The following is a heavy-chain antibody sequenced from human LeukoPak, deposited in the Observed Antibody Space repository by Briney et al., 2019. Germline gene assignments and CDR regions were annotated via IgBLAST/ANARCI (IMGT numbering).Heavy chain of an antibody. V-gene: IGHV3-23*01. Sequence: PGGSLRFSCAASGFTFSSYSMSWVRQAPGKGLEWVSSISSSGGNTYYPDSVKGRFTISRDNSKNTMYLQMNSLRAEDTAVYYCAKDRPTWPIDYWGQGTLVTVSS. J-gene: IGHJ4*02. CDR3: AKDRPTWPIDY. CDR1: GFTFSSYS. CDR2: ISSSGGNT. D-gene: IGHD5-12*01.